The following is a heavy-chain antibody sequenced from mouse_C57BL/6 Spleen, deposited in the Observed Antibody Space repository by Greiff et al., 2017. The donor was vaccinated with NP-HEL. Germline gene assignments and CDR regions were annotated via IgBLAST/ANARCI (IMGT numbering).Heavy chain of an antibody. CDR1: GFTFSDYG. CDR3: ARPPYYSNRDYAMDY. CDR2: ISSGSSTI. Sequence: DVKLVESGGGLVKPGGSLKLSCAASGFTFSDYGMHWVRQAPEKGLEWVAYISSGSSTIYYADTVKGRFTISRDNAKNTLFLQMTSLRSEDTAMYYCARPPYYSNRDYAMDYWGQGTSVTVSS. J-gene: IGHJ4*01. V-gene: IGHV5-17*01. D-gene: IGHD2-5*01.